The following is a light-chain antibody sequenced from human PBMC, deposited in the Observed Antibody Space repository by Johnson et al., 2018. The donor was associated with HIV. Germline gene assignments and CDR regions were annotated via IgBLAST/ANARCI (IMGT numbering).Light chain of an antibody. Sequence: QSVLTQPPSVSAAPGQKVTISCSGSSSNIGNNYVSWYQQLPGTAPKLLIYENNKRPSGIPDRFSGSKSGTSATLGITGLQTGDEADYYCGTWDSSLSAGVIGTGTKGT. CDR2: ENN. CDR1: SSNIGNNY. V-gene: IGLV1-51*02. J-gene: IGLJ1*01. CDR3: GTWDSSLSAGV.